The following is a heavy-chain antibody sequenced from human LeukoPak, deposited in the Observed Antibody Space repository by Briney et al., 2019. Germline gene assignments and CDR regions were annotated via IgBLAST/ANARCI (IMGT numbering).Heavy chain of an antibody. V-gene: IGHV3-21*01. J-gene: IGHJ4*02. D-gene: IGHD3-10*01. Sequence: PGGSLRLSCAAPGFTFSSYSMNWVRQAPGKGLEWVSSISSSSSYIYYADSVKGRFTISRDNAKNSLYLQMNSLRAEDTAVYYCARDRNPTMVRGPADYWGQGTLVTVSS. CDR2: ISSSSSYI. CDR3: ARDRNPTMVRGPADY. CDR1: GFTFSSYS.